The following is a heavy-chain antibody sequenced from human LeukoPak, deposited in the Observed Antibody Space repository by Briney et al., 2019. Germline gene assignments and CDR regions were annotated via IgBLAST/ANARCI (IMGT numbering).Heavy chain of an antibody. CDR3: AKDGKSYYDFWSGTITADYYYYMDV. Sequence: GGSLRLSCAASGFTFSSYGMHWVRQAPGKGLEWVAFIRYDGSNKYYADSVKGRFTTSRDNSKNTLYLQMNSLRAEDTAVYYCAKDGKSYYDFWSGTITADYYYYMDVWGKGTTVTVSS. V-gene: IGHV3-30*02. D-gene: IGHD3-3*01. J-gene: IGHJ6*03. CDR2: IRYDGSNK. CDR1: GFTFSSYG.